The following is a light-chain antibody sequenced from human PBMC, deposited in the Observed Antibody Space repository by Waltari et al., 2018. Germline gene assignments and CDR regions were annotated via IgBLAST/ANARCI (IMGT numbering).Light chain of an antibody. Sequence: QSALTQPPSASGSLGQSIPIPCPGISPDAEGYDPVFWYQQHPGKAPKPLIYEVTKRPSWVPDRFSGSKSDNTASLAVSGLQAEDEADYYCSSYAGGSSLMFGGGTKLTVL. CDR3: SSYAGGSSLM. CDR2: EVT. CDR1: SPDAEGYDP. V-gene: IGLV2-8*01. J-gene: IGLJ3*02.